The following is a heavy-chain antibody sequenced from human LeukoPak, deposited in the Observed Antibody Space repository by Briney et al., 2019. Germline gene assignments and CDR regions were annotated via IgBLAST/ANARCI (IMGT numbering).Heavy chain of an antibody. CDR1: GFTFSSYS. CDR2: ISSSSSYI. CDR3: ARDVSKAAAGYDY. D-gene: IGHD6-13*01. V-gene: IGHV3-21*01. Sequence: SGGSLRLSCAASGFTFSSYSMNWVRQAPGKGLEWVSSISSSSSYIYYADSVKGRFTISRDNAKNSLYLQMNSLRAEDTAVYYCARDVSKAAAGYDYWGQGTLVTVSS. J-gene: IGHJ4*02.